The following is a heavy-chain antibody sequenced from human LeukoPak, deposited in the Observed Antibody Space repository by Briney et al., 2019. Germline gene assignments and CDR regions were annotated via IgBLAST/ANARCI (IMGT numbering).Heavy chain of an antibody. CDR1: GGSFSGYY. J-gene: IGHJ6*04. D-gene: IGHD6-13*01. CDR3: ARASSWYVSYYGMDV. V-gene: IGHV4-34*01. Sequence: SETLSLTCAVYGGSFSGYYWSWIRQPPGKGLEWIGEINHSGSTNYNPSLKSRVTISVDTSKNQFSLKLSSVTAADTAVYYCARASSWYVSYYGMDVWGKGTTVTASS. CDR2: INHSGST.